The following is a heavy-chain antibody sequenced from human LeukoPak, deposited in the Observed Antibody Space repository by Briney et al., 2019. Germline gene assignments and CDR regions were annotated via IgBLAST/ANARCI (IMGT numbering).Heavy chain of an antibody. Sequence: GGSLILSCAASGFTFSSYWIHWVRPAPGKGLVWVSRIYSDATYYADSVKGRFTISRDNAKNTLYLQMNSLRAEDTAVYYCARESYDSSGYYYGGGFDYWGQGTLVTVSS. V-gene: IGHV3-74*01. J-gene: IGHJ4*02. CDR1: GFTFSSYW. D-gene: IGHD3-22*01. CDR2: IYSDAT. CDR3: ARESYDSSGYYYGGGFDY.